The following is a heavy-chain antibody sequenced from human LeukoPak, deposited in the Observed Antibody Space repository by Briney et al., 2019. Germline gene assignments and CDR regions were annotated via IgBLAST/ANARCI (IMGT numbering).Heavy chain of an antibody. Sequence: GGSLRLSCAASGFTFRNYAMSWVRQVPGKGLEWVSAISGRDGSRYYADSVKGRFTISRDNSKNTLSLQMNSLRAEDTAIYYCEKEGTELGMGYYFDYWGEGTLVTVTS. CDR2: ISGRDGSR. D-gene: IGHD7-27*01. J-gene: IGHJ4*02. CDR1: GFTFRNYA. CDR3: EKEGTELGMGYYFDY. V-gene: IGHV3-23*01.